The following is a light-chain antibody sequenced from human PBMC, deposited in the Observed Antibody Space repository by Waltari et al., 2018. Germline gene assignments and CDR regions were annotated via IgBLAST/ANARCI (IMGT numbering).Light chain of an antibody. J-gene: IGLJ2*01. CDR2: EDN. Sequence: QSVLTQPPSVSAAPGQKVTISCSGSSSNIGTNFVSWYQQLPGTAPKPLIYEDNKRPSTVPGRFSGSKSGTSATLGITGLQTGDEADYYCGTWDNSLDAKLFGGGTRLTVL. CDR1: SSNIGTNF. CDR3: GTWDNSLDAKL. V-gene: IGLV1-51*02.